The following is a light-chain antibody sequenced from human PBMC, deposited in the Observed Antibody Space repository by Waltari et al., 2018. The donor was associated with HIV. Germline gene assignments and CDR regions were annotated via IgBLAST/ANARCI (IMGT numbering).Light chain of an antibody. Sequence: EIVLTPSPGTLSLSPGERPTLSCRASQSVSSSYLAWYQQKPGQAPRLLIYGASSRATGIPDRFSGSGSGTDFTLTISRLEPEDFAVYYCQQYGSSPWTFGQGTKVEIK. J-gene: IGKJ1*01. V-gene: IGKV3-20*01. CDR2: GAS. CDR3: QQYGSSPWT. CDR1: QSVSSSY.